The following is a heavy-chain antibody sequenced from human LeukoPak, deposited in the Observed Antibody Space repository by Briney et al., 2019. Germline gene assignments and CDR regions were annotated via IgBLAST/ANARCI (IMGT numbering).Heavy chain of an antibody. CDR2: ISPTGSTT. Sequence: GGSLRLSCTASGFSFSGHWMHWARQLPGKGLVWVSRISPTGSTTSYADSVKGRFTVSRDNAKNTLYLQVNNLGAEDTAVYYCARGPNSNWSGLDFWGQGTLLTVSS. CDR1: GFSFSGHW. D-gene: IGHD6-6*01. J-gene: IGHJ4*02. CDR3: ARGPNSNWSGLDF. V-gene: IGHV3-74*01.